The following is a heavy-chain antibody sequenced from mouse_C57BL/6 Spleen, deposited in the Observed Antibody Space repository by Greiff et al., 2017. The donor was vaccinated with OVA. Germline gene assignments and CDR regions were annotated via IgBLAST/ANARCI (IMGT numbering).Heavy chain of an antibody. Sequence: EVQLVESGGGLVKPGGSLKLSCAASGFTFSDYGMYWVRQAPEKGLEWVAYISSGSSTIYYADTVKGRFTISRDNAKNTLFLQMTSLRSEDTAMYYCARGEAMDYWGQGTSVTVSS. CDR3: ARGEAMDY. CDR1: GFTFSDYG. J-gene: IGHJ4*01. V-gene: IGHV5-17*01. CDR2: ISSGSSTI.